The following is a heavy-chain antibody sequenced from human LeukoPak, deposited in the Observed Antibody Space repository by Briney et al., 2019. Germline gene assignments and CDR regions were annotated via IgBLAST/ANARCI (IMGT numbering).Heavy chain of an antibody. Sequence: SETLSLTCTIYGGPFNGYYWSWIRQPPGKGLEWIGEINHSGTTNYNPSLESRVTISVDTSKNQFSLKLSSMTAADTAVYYCGRGGSYPTSNDYWGQGTLVTVSS. CDR2: INHSGTT. V-gene: IGHV4-34*01. D-gene: IGHD1-26*01. J-gene: IGHJ4*02. CDR1: GGPFNGYY. CDR3: GRGGSYPTSNDY.